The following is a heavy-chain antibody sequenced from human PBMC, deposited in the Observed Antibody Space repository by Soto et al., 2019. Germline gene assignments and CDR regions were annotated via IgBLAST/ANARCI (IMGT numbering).Heavy chain of an antibody. Sequence: ASVKVSCKASCCTFTSYGLSLVRQAPGQGLEWVGWISAYNGNTNYAQKLQGRVTMTTDTSTSTAYMQLTSLRAEDTTVYSSARSLGYCSSNSCYSTSNNFDYRAQGTMV. D-gene: IGHD2-2*01. CDR3: ARSLGYCSSNSCYSTSNNFDY. CDR2: ISAYNGNT. CDR1: CCTFTSYG. V-gene: IGHV1-18*01. J-gene: IGHJ4*02.